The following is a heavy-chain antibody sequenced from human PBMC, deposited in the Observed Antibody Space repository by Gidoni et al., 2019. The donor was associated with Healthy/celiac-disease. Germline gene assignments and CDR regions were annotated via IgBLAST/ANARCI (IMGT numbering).Heavy chain of an antibody. CDR1: GYSISSGYY. V-gene: IGHV4-38-2*02. Sequence: QVQLQESGPGLVKPSETLSLTCTVSGYSISSGYYWGWIRQPPGKGLEWIGSIYHSGSTYYNPSLKSRVTISVDTSKNQFSLKLSSVTAADTAVYYCAREYGSGSYYNWGQGTLVTVSS. J-gene: IGHJ4*02. CDR2: IYHSGST. CDR3: AREYGSGSYYN. D-gene: IGHD3-10*01.